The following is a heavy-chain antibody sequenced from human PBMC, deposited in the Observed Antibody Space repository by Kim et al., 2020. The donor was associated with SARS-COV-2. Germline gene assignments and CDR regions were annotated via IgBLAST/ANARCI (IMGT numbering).Heavy chain of an antibody. J-gene: IGHJ4*02. V-gene: IGHV3-21*01. Sequence: GGSLRLSCAASGFTFSSYSMNWVRQAPGKGLEWVSSISSSSSYIYYADSVKGRFTISRDNAKNSLYLQMNSLRAEDTAVYYCAREPGDSSGYYYAYYFDYWGQGTLVTVSS. CDR2: ISSSSSYI. D-gene: IGHD3-22*01. CDR1: GFTFSSYS. CDR3: AREPGDSSGYYYAYYFDY.